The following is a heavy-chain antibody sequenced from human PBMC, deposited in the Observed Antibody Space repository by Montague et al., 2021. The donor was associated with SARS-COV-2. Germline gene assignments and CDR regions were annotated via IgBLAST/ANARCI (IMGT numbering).Heavy chain of an antibody. CDR2: IYYDGYT. CDR1: GGSIGSGGYY. V-gene: IGHV4-31*03. J-gene: IGHJ6*02. D-gene: IGHD2-2*01. Sequence: TLSLTCTVSGGSIGSGGYYWSWIRQHPGKGLEWIGYIYYDGYTYYNPSLKSRVTISVDTSKNQFSLNLSSVTAADTAVYYCARDAIGAAGGYGMDVWGQGTTVTVSS. CDR3: ARDAIGAAGGYGMDV.